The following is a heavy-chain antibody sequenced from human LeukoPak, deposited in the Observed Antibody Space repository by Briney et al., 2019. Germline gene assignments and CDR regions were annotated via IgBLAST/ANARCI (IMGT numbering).Heavy chain of an antibody. CDR2: ISSSGSTI. J-gene: IGHJ4*02. D-gene: IGHD1-26*01. Sequence: GGSLRLSCAASGFTFSDYYMSWIRQAPGKGLEWVSYISSSGSTIYYADSVKGRFTISRDNAKNSLYLQMNSLRAEDTAVYYCARDARRYSGSYYWVYWGQGTLVTVSS. CDR1: GFTFSDYY. V-gene: IGHV3-11*04. CDR3: ARDARRYSGSYYWVY.